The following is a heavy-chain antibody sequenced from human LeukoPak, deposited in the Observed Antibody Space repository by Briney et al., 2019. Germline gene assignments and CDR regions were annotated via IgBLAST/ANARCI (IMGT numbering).Heavy chain of an antibody. Sequence: GESLKISCKGSGYSFTTYWIAWVRQMPGKGLEWMGIIYPGDSDTRYSPSFQGQVTISADKSISTAFLQWSSLKASDTAMYYCARQQVAYYYHYGMDVWGKGTTVTVSS. CDR1: GYSFTTYW. J-gene: IGHJ6*04. V-gene: IGHV5-51*01. CDR3: ARQQVAYYYHYGMDV. D-gene: IGHD2-15*01. CDR2: IYPGDSDT.